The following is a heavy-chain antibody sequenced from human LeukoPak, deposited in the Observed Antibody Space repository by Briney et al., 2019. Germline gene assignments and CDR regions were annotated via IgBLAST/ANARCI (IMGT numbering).Heavy chain of an antibody. J-gene: IGHJ4*02. CDR3: AKVKEAYSHIDY. CDR2: ISGSGGST. CDR1: GFTYSSYA. Sequence: PGGSLRLSCAVSGFTYSSYAMSWVRQAPGKGLEWVSAISGSGGSTYYADSVKGRFTISRDNSKNTLYLQMNSLRAEDTAVYYCAKVKEAYSHIDYWGQGTLVTVSS. V-gene: IGHV3-23*01. D-gene: IGHD4-11*01.